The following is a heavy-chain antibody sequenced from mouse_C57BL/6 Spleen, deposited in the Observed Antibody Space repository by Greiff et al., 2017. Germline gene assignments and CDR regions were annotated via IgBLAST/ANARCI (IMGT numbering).Heavy chain of an antibody. CDR1: GFTFSDYG. J-gene: IGHJ3*02. CDR2: ISSGSSTI. V-gene: IGHV5-17*01. CDR3: ARLDDGY. Sequence: EVHLVESGGGLVKPGGSLKLSCAASGFTFSDYGMHWVRQAPEKGLEWVAYISSGSSTIDYADTVKGRFTISRDNAKNTLFLQMTSVRSEETAMYYCARLDDGYWGQGALVTVSA.